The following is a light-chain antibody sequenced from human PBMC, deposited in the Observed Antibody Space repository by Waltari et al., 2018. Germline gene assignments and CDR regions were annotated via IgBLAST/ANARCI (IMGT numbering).Light chain of an antibody. CDR2: DVS. CDR1: SSDVGGYNY. J-gene: IGLJ2*01. CDR3: ISYSSATPGNVV. Sequence: SALTQPASVSGALGQSITFSCTGTSSDVGGYNYVAWYQQPQGKAPKLMIHDVSNRPSGVSIRFSGSKSGNTASLTISGLQADDEADYYCISYSSATPGNVVIGGGTKLTVL. V-gene: IGLV2-14*01.